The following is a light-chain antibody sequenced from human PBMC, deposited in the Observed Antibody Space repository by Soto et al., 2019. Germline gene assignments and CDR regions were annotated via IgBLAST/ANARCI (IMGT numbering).Light chain of an antibody. CDR2: AAS. CDR1: EDISSW. Sequence: DIQMTQSPSSVSASVGDRVSITCRASEDISSWLAWYQQKPGKAPKRLIYAASRWLSGVPSRFSGSRSGTDFTLTITSLQPEDFATYSCQQANSFPRTFGQGTMVEIK. J-gene: IGKJ1*01. CDR3: QQANSFPRT. V-gene: IGKV1D-12*01.